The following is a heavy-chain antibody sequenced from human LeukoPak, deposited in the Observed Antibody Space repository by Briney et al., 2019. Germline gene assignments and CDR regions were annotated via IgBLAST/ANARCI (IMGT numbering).Heavy chain of an antibody. CDR3: ATEYGSSWSYWYFDL. CDR1: GGSIYSGSYY. D-gene: IGHD6-13*01. Sequence: SQTLPLTCTVSGGSIYSGSYYWSWIRQPAGKGLEWIGRIYSSGSTKYNPSLKGRVTMSVDTSKNQFSLNLTSATAADTAVYYCATEYGSSWSYWYFDLWGRGTLVTVSS. CDR2: IYSSGST. V-gene: IGHV4-61*02. J-gene: IGHJ2*01.